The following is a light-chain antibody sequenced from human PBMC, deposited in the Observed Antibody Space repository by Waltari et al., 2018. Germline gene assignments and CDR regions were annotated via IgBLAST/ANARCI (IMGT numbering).Light chain of an antibody. J-gene: IGKJ3*01. Sequence: DIQLTQSPSFLSASVGDRVTITCRASQDIRSYLAWYQQRPGKAPKLLIYAASTLQTGVPSRFSGGGSGTEFALTISSLQPEDFASFYCQQLSSYPVTFGPGTKVDIK. CDR1: QDIRSY. CDR3: QQLSSYPVT. CDR2: AAS. V-gene: IGKV1-9*01.